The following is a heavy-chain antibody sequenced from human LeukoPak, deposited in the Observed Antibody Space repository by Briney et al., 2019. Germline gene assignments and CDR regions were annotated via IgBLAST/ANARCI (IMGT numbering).Heavy chain of an antibody. CDR1: GYTFTSYY. V-gene: IGHV1-46*01. D-gene: IGHD2-2*01. J-gene: IGHJ5*02. CDR2: INPRGDYT. Sequence: ASVKVSCKPFGYTFTSYYIHWVRQAPGQGLEWMGIINPRGDYTTYAQNFQGRVTITRNTSISTAYMELSSLRSEDTAVYYCTREVVVPAVPPYNWFDPWGQGTLVTVSS. CDR3: TREVVVPAVPPYNWFDP.